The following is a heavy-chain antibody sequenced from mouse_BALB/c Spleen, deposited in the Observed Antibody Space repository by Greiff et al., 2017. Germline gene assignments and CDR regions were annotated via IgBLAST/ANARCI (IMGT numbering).Heavy chain of an antibody. D-gene: IGHD1-1*01. V-gene: IGHV14-3*02. CDR1: GFNIKDTY. CDR3: ARNYYGSFDY. J-gene: IGHJ2*01. Sequence: EVKLMESGAELVKPGASVKLSCTASGFNIKDTYMHWVKQRPEQGLEWIGRIDPANGNTKYDPKFQGKATITADTSSNTAYLQLSSLTSEDTAVYYCARNYYGSFDYWGQGTTLTVSS. CDR2: IDPANGNT.